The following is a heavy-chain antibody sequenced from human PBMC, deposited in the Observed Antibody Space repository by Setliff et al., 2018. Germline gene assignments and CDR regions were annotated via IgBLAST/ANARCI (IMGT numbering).Heavy chain of an antibody. CDR3: ARVGYCDGPTRYPFDY. J-gene: IGHJ4*02. V-gene: IGHV3-72*01. Sequence: GESLKISCAASGFTFGDHFTDWVRQPPGKGLEWVGRIKNKVNTFSTQYAASVNGRFSISRDDSKSSLYLQMNSLKSEDTAVYYCARVGYCDGPTRYPFDYWGPGTLVTVSS. CDR1: GFTFGDHF. CDR2: IKNKVNTFST. D-gene: IGHD2-21*01.